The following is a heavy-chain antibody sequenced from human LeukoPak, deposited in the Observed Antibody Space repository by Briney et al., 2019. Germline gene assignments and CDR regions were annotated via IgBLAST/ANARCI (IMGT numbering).Heavy chain of an antibody. V-gene: IGHV3-48*03. J-gene: IGHJ5*02. CDR1: GFTFRSYE. CDR3: ARDRWFDP. Sequence: GGSLRLSCAASGFTFRSYEMNWVRQAPGKGLEWVSYISSGGSTKYYADSVKGRFTIYRDNAKNSLYLQMNSLRAEDTAVYYCARDRWFDPWGQGTLVTVSS. CDR2: ISSGGSTK.